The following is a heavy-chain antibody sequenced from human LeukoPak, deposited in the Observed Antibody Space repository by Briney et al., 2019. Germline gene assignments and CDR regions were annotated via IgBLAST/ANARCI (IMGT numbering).Heavy chain of an antibody. D-gene: IGHD3-10*01. V-gene: IGHV3-21*01. CDR3: ARGYGERYYYGSTEVYFDY. CDR2: ISSSSSYI. CDR1: GFTFSSYS. Sequence: GGSLRLSCAASGFTFSSYSMNWVRQAPGKGLEWVSSISSSSSYIYYADSVKGRFTISRDNSKNTLYLQMNSLRAEDTAVYYCARGYGERYYYGSTEVYFDYWGQGTLVTVSS. J-gene: IGHJ4*02.